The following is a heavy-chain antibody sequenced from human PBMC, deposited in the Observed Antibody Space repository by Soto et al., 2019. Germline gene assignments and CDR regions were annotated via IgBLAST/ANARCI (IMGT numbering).Heavy chain of an antibody. CDR1: GGTFGSYA. CDR2: IIPITGTA. V-gene: IGHV1-69*01. J-gene: IGHJ6*02. Sequence: QVQLVQSGAEVKKPGSSVKVSCKASGGTFGSYAISWVRQAPGQGPVWMGGIIPITGTANYAQKFQGRVTITADESTSTASMQLSSLRSEDTAVYYCARSQGSSTSLEIYYYYYYGMDVWGQGTTVTVSS. D-gene: IGHD2-2*01. CDR3: ARSQGSSTSLEIYYYYYYGMDV.